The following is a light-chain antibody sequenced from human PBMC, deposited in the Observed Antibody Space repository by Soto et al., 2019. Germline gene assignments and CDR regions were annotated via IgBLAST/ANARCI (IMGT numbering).Light chain of an antibody. CDR3: QQHGSSPQT. V-gene: IGKV3-20*01. CDR1: QSVSSSY. CDR2: GAS. Sequence: EIVLTQSPGTLSLSPGERATLSCRASQSVSSSYLAWYQQKPGQAPRLLIYGASSRATGIPDRFSGSGSGKDLTLTISRLEPEDFAVYYCQQHGSSPQTFGQGTKLEIK. J-gene: IGKJ2*01.